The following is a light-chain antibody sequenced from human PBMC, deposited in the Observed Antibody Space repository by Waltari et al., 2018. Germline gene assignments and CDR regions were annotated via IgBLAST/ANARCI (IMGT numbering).Light chain of an antibody. Sequence: QSVLTQPPSVSGAPGQRVTISCTGDTSNIGTGHDVHWYQHLPGTAPKLLIFGNNHRPLGVPDRFSGSRSGTSASLAVTGLQAEDEAVYYCQSFDSTLYNYNYVFGTWTKVTVL. J-gene: IGLJ1*01. CDR3: QSFDSTLYNYNYV. CDR2: GNN. V-gene: IGLV1-40*01. CDR1: TSNIGTGHD.